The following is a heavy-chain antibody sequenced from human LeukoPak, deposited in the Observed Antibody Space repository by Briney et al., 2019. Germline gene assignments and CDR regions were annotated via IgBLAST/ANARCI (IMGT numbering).Heavy chain of an antibody. CDR2: ISSSGGTI. CDR3: AELGITMIGGV. D-gene: IGHD3-10*02. J-gene: IGHJ6*04. V-gene: IGHV3-48*03. Sequence: GGSLRLSCAASGFTFSKYAMTWVRQAPGKGLEWVSYISSSGGTIYYADSVKGRFTISRDNAKNSLYLQMNSLRAEDTAVYYCAELGITMIGGVWGKGTTVTISS. CDR1: GFTFSKYA.